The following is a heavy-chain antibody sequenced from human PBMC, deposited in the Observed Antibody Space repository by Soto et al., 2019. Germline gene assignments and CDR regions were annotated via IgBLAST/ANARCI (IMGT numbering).Heavy chain of an antibody. V-gene: IGHV1-69*02. CDR1: RGTFSSYT. CDR2: IIPILGIA. D-gene: IGHD3-10*01. Sequence: QVQLVQSGAAVKKPGSSVKVSCKASRGTFSSYTISWVRQAPGQGLEWMGRIIPILGIANYAQKFQGRVTITADKSTSTAYMELSSLRSEDTAVYYCANLRGVMVSGMDVWGQGTTVTVSS. CDR3: ANLRGVMVSGMDV. J-gene: IGHJ6*02.